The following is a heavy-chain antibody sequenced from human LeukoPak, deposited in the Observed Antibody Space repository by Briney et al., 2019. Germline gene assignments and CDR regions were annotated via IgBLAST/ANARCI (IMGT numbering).Heavy chain of an antibody. Sequence: KTSETLSLTCTVSGGSISSYYWSWIRQPAGKGLEWIGRIYTSGSTNYNPSLKSRVTMSVDTSKNQFSLKLSSVTAADTAVYYCARAYDSSGYYPYYFDYWGQGTLVTVSS. D-gene: IGHD3-22*01. CDR1: GGSISSYY. J-gene: IGHJ4*02. V-gene: IGHV4-4*07. CDR3: ARAYDSSGYYPYYFDY. CDR2: IYTSGST.